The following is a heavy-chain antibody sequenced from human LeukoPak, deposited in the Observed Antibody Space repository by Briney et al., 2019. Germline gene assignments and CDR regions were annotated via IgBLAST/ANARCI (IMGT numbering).Heavy chain of an antibody. CDR2: IKQDGSEK. CDR1: GFTFSSYW. Sequence: GGSLRLSCAASGFTFSSYWMSWVRQAPGKGLEWVANIKQDGSEKYYVDSVKGRFTISRDNAKNSLYLQMNSLRAEDTAAYYCAKRSEEYCSGRSCYCMVDWGQGTLVTVSS. V-gene: IGHV3-7*05. J-gene: IGHJ4*02. CDR3: AKRSEEYCSGRSCYCMVD. D-gene: IGHD2-15*01.